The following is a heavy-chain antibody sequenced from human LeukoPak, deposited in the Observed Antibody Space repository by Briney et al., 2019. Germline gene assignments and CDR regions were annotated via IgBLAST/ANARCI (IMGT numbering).Heavy chain of an antibody. CDR3: GAGDSYYFDY. J-gene: IGHJ4*02. Sequence: SETLSLTCAVSSGSISSSNWWSWVRQPPGKGPEWIGEIYHSGSTNYNPSLKSRVTISIDKSKNQFSLKMSSVTAADTAVYYCGAGDSYYFDYWGQGTLITVSS. V-gene: IGHV4-4*02. D-gene: IGHD4-17*01. CDR1: SGSISSSNW. CDR2: IYHSGST.